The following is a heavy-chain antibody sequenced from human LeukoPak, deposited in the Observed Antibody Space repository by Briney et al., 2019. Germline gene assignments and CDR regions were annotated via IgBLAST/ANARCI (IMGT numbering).Heavy chain of an antibody. CDR3: AKDTWLAY. CDR2: INYSGNT. CDR1: GGSISSDNHY. Sequence: SETLSLTCTVSGGSISSDNHYWGWIRQPPGKGLEWLGNINYSGNTYHNPSLKSRVTISVDTSKNQFSLKLSSATAADTAVYYCAKDTWLAYWGQGTLVTVSS. D-gene: IGHD3-10*01. V-gene: IGHV4-39*02. J-gene: IGHJ4*02.